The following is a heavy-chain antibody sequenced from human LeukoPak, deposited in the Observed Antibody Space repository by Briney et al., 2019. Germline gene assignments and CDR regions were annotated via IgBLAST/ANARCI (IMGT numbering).Heavy chain of an antibody. V-gene: IGHV3-23*01. CDR1: GFAFSSYA. D-gene: IGHD3-22*01. CDR2: ISGSGGST. J-gene: IGHJ5*02. CDR3: AREYYYDSSGYYYA. Sequence: GSLRLSCAAPGFAFSSYAMSWVRQAPGKGLEWVSAISGSGGSTYYADSVKGRFTISRDNSKNTLYLQMNSLRAEDTAVYYCAREYYYDSSGYYYAWGQGTLVTVSS.